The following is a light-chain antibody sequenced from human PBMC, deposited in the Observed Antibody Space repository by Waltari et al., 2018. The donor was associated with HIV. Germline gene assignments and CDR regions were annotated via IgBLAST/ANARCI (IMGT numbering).Light chain of an antibody. CDR1: TSNIGTNV. Sequence: QSVLAQPPSVSGTPGQRVTISCSGTTSNIGTNVVNWYQQVPGTAPNILISSDNQRPSGVPDRFSGVKSGTSASLATNGLQSGDEADYYCATWDDTPTGHVLFGGGTKVTVL. CDR3: ATWDDTPTGHVL. CDR2: SDN. J-gene: IGLJ2*01. V-gene: IGLV1-44*01.